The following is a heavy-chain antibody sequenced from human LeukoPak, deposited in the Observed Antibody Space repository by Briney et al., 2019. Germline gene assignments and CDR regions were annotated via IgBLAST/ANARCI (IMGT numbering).Heavy chain of an antibody. V-gene: IGHV4-34*01. CDR1: GGSFSGYY. CDR2: INHSGST. CDR3: ASMSMTTVTTFLDY. J-gene: IGHJ4*02. D-gene: IGHD4-11*01. Sequence: SETLSLTCAVYGGSFSGYYWSWIRQPPGKGLEWIGEINHSGSTNYNPSLKSRVTISVDTSKNQFSLKLSSVTAADTAVYYCASMSMTTVTTFLDYWGQGTLVTVSS.